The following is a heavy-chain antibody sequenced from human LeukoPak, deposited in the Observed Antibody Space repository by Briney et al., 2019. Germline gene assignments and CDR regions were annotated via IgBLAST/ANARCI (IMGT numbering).Heavy chain of an antibody. D-gene: IGHD3-3*01. CDR1: GFAIISYY. CDR3: ASEGRYYDFWSGYYTRSQWFDP. V-gene: IGHV4-59*01. CDR2: IYYSGST. J-gene: IGHJ5*02. Sequence: SETLSFTGTGSGFAIISYYWSWIRQPPGKGLEWIGYIYYSGSTNSNPSLKSRVTISVDTSKNQFSLKLSSVTAADTAVYYCASEGRYYDFWSGYYTRSQWFDPWGQGTLVTVSS.